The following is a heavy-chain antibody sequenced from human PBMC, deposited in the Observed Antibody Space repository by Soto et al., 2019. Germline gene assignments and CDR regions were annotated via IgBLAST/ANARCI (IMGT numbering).Heavy chain of an antibody. CDR1: GFTFSSYE. CDR2: ISSSGSTI. D-gene: IGHD5-18*01. CDR3: AREDTAMPTDSSYGMDV. V-gene: IGHV3-48*03. J-gene: IGHJ6*02. Sequence: GGSLRLSCAASGFTFSSYEMNWVRQAPGKGLEWVSYISSSGSTIYYADSVKGRFTISRDNAKNSLYLQMNSLRAEDTAVYYCAREDTAMPTDSSYGMDVWGQGTAVTVYS.